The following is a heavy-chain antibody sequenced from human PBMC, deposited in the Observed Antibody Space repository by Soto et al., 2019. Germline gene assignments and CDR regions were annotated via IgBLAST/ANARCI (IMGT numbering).Heavy chain of an antibody. CDR2: IWYDGSNK. CDR3: ARNLAPDYGPRWYYSYGMDV. Sequence: PVESLRLSCAASGFTFSSYGMHWVRQAPGKGLEWVAVIWYDGSNKYYADSVKGRFTISRDNSKNTLYLQMNSLRAEDTAVYYCARNLAPDYGPRWYYSYGMDVWGQGTTVTVYS. J-gene: IGHJ6*02. CDR1: GFTFSSYG. V-gene: IGHV3-33*01. D-gene: IGHD3-16*01.